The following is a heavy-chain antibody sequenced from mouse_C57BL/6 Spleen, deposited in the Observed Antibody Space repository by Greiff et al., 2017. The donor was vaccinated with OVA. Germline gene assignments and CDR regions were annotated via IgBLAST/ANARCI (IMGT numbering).Heavy chain of an antibody. Sequence: VQLQQPGAELVMPGASVKLSCKASGYTFTSYWMHWVKQRPGQGLEWIGEIDPSDSYTNYNQKFKGKSTLTVDKSSSTAYMQLSSLTSEDSAVYYCARSGPWYFDVWGTGTTVTVSS. CDR3: ARSGPWYFDV. CDR2: IDPSDSYT. J-gene: IGHJ1*03. D-gene: IGHD3-1*01. CDR1: GYTFTSYW. V-gene: IGHV1-69*01.